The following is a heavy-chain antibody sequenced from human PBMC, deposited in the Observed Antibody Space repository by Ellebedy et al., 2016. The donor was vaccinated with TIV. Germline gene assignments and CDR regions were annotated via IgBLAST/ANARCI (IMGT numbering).Heavy chain of an antibody. CDR1: GGSLSDNY. D-gene: IGHD3-16*01. J-gene: IGHJ3*01. Sequence: SETLSLTCAVSGGSLSDNYWTWIRQPPGKGLEWIGYLYYTGSTNYNPSLKSRVTISVNTPRNQFSLKLSSVTAADTAAYYCVSSASTDAFDLWGQGTKVTVSS. V-gene: IGHV4-59*01. CDR3: VSSASTDAFDL. CDR2: LYYTGST.